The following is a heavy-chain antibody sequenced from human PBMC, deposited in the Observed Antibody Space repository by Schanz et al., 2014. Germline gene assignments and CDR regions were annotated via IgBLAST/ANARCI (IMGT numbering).Heavy chain of an antibody. D-gene: IGHD5-12*01. V-gene: IGHV1-18*01. J-gene: IGHJ4*02. CDR2: INGYNGHT. Sequence: QVQLVQSGTEVKKPGASVKVSCKASGYTFSSYGITWVRQAPGQGLEWMGWINGYNGHTLYAQKFQGRVPMTTDTSENTSYMELTSLRIDDTAVYYCARDLSAYVGNYFDYWGQGTLVTVSS. CDR3: ARDLSAYVGNYFDY. CDR1: GYTFSSYG.